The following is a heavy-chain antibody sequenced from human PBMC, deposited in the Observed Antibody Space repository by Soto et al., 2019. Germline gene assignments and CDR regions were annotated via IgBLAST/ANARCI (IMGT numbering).Heavy chain of an antibody. CDR1: GFTFDDYA. CDR3: EKGRLRKAEAGTAFPPWSNP. V-gene: IGHV3-9*01. CDR2: ISWNSGSI. J-gene: IGHJ5*02. D-gene: IGHD6-13*01. Sequence: EVQLVESGGGLVQPGRSLRLSCAASGFTFDDYAMHWVRQAPGKGLEWVSGISWNSGSIGYADSVKGRFTISRDNAKNSLFLKMTSLRAEDRALYYGEKGRLRKAEAGTAFPPWSNPGAKGPLVTAS.